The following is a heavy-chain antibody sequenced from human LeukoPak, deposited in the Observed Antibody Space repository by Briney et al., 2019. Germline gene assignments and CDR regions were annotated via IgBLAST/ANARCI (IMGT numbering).Heavy chain of an antibody. CDR1: GGSISSGDYY. V-gene: IGHV4-61*08. J-gene: IGHJ4*02. CDR2: IYYSGST. Sequence: PSETLSLTCTVSGGSISSGDYYWSWIRQPPGKGLEWIGYIYYSGSTNYNPSLKSRVTISLDTSKNQFSLKLSSVTAADTAVYYCTRENYFDYWGQGTLVTVSS. CDR3: TRENYFDY.